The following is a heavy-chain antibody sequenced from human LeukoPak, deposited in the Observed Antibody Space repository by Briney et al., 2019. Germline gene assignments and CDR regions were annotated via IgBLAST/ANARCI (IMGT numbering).Heavy chain of an antibody. CDR1: GFTFSTYM. CDR3: AKLSLGDFDYFDY. V-gene: IGHV3-30*14. Sequence: GGSLRLSCAASGFTFSTYMMHWVRQAPGKGLECVAFISDDGFNKDYIDSVNGRFTVSRDNSQNTMYLQMNSLRIEDTAVYYCAKLSLGDFDYFDYWGQGTLVTVSS. D-gene: IGHD2-21*02. CDR2: ISDDGFNK. J-gene: IGHJ4*02.